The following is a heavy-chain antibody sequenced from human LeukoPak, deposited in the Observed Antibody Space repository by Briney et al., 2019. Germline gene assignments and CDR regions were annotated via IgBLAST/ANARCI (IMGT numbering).Heavy chain of an antibody. CDR2: ISYDGSNK. CDR1: GFTFNNYT. Sequence: PGGSLRLSCAASGFTFNNYTMHWVRQAPGKGLKWVAVISYDGSNKYYADSVKGRFTISRDISKNTLYLQMNSLRAEDTAVYYCASGVIAVAGTVLGYFDYWGQGTLVTVSS. J-gene: IGHJ4*02. CDR3: ASGVIAVAGTVLGYFDY. V-gene: IGHV3-30-3*01. D-gene: IGHD6-19*01.